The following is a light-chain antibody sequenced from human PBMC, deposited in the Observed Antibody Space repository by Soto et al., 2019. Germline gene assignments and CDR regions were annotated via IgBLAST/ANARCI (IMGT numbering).Light chain of an antibody. CDR3: SSYAGSNNLGV. CDR2: EVN. J-gene: IGLJ1*01. V-gene: IGLV2-8*01. Sequence: QSALTQPPSASGSPGQSVTISCTGTSSDVGGYKYVSWYQQHPGKAPKLMIFEVNKRTSGVPDRFSGSKSGNTASLTVSGLQAEDEADYYCSSYAGSNNLGVFGTGTKLTVL. CDR1: SSDVGGYKY.